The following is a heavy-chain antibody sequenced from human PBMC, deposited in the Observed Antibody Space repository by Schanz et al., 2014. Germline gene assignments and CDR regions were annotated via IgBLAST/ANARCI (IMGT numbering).Heavy chain of an antibody. D-gene: IGHD3-10*02. CDR2: VHPCGST. CDR1: GFIVRSNY. V-gene: IGHV3-66*01. J-gene: IGHJ4*02. Sequence: EVQLVESGGGLVQPGGSLRLSCAVSGFIVRSNYMTWVRQAPGKGLEWVSFVHPCGSTYYPDSVKGRFTISRDSSKNTLYLQMNSLRPEDTAIYYCAKNQYDDVDLSSFYFDFWGQGTLVTVSS. CDR3: AKNQYDDVDLSSFYFDF.